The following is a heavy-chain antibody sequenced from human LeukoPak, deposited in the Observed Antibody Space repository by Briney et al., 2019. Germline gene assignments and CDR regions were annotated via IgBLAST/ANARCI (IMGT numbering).Heavy chain of an antibody. CDR3: ARLYGDYDPDAFDI. V-gene: IGHV4-39*01. CDR1: GGSISSSSYY. J-gene: IGHJ3*02. CDR2: IYYSGST. D-gene: IGHD4-17*01. Sequence: ETLSLTCTVSGGSISSSSYYWGWIRQPPGKGLEWIGSIYYSGSTYYNPSLKSRVTISVDTSKNQFSLKLSSVTAADTAVYYCARLYGDYDPDAFDIWGQGTMVTVSS.